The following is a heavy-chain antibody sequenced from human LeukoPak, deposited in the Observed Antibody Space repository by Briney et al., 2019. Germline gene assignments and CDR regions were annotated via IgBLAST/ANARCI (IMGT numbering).Heavy chain of an antibody. V-gene: IGHV3-43*02. J-gene: IGHJ4*02. Sequence: GGSLRLSCAASGFTFHVKGMHWVRQVPGKGLEWLSLISGDGTRTNYADSVKGRFTISRDNSGNSLYLQMNGLTTEDTALYYCVKDGGWSKEGIDHWGQGTLVTVSS. CDR3: VKDGGWSKEGIDH. CDR1: GFTFHVKG. D-gene: IGHD2-15*01. CDR2: ISGDGTRT.